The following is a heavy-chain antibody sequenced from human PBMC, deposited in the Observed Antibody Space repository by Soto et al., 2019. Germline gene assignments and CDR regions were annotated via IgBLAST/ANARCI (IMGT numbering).Heavy chain of an antibody. CDR2: IIPIFGTA. J-gene: IGHJ4*02. CDR1: GGTFSSYA. D-gene: IGHD2-2*01. V-gene: IGHV1-69*12. CDR3: ARDCISASCYPRWDFAY. Sequence: QVQLVQSGAEVKKPGSSVKVSCKASGGTFSSYAISWVRQAPGQGLEWMGGIIPIFGTANYAQKFQGRVTISADESTSKAYMELSSLRSEDTAVYYCARDCISASCYPRWDFAYWGQGTLVTVSS.